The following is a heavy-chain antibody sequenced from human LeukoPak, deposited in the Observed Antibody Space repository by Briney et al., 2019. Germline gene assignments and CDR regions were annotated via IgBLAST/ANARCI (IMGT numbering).Heavy chain of an antibody. CDR3: AKGGRIGEFYLDV. V-gene: IGHV3-23*01. J-gene: IGHJ6*03. D-gene: IGHD3-10*01. Sequence: GGSLRLSCAASGFTFSSYGISWVRQAPGKGLEWVSGISGSGGTTYYADSVKGRFTISRDNSKITLYLQMNSLRAEDTAVYYCAKGGRIGEFYLDVWGKGTTVTISS. CDR2: ISGSGGTT. CDR1: GFTFSSYG.